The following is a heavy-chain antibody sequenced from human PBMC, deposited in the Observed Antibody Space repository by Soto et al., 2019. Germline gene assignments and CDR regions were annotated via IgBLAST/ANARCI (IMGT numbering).Heavy chain of an antibody. CDR3: ARDRGNSDSLEI. D-gene: IGHD3-10*01. V-gene: IGHV3-33*01. CDR2: IWYDGSNK. Sequence: GGSLRLSCAASGFTFSSYGMHWVRQAPGKGLEWVAVIWYDGSNKYYADSVKGRFTISRDNSKNTLYLQMNSLRAEDTAVYYCARDRGNSDSLEIWGQGTMVTVSS. J-gene: IGHJ3*02. CDR1: GFTFSSYG.